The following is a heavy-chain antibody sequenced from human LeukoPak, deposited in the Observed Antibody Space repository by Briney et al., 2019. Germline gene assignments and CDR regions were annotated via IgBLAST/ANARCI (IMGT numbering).Heavy chain of an antibody. Sequence: KPSETLSLTCAVYGGSFSGYYWSWIRQPPGKGLEWIGEINHSGSTNYNPSLKSRVSISVDSSKNQFSLKVSSVTAADTAVYYCARGSDKAAGRYWGQGTLVT. CDR1: GGSFSGYY. D-gene: IGHD6-13*01. CDR3: ARGSDKAAGRY. J-gene: IGHJ4*02. CDR2: INHSGST. V-gene: IGHV4-34*01.